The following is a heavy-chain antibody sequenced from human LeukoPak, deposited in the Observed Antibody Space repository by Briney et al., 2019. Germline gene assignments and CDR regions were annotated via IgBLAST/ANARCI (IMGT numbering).Heavy chain of an antibody. J-gene: IGHJ3*02. CDR2: ISGSSGST. CDR1: GFTFSSYA. Sequence: PGGSLRLSCAASGFTFSSYAMSWVRQAPGKGLQWVSTISGSSGSTYYADSVKGRFTISRDNSKTTLYLQMNSLRAEDTAVYYCAREPFRDYGRRGDAFDIWGQGTMVTVSS. D-gene: IGHD4-17*01. CDR3: AREPFRDYGRRGDAFDI. V-gene: IGHV3-23*01.